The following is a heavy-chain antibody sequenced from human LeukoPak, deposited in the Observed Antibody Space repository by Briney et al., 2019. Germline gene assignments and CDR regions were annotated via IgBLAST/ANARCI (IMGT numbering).Heavy chain of an antibody. D-gene: IGHD3-22*01. V-gene: IGHV3-23*01. J-gene: IGHJ5*02. Sequence: GGSLRLSCAASGFMFSDYAMSWVRQAPGKGPEWVSSISGSGGSIYDADSVKGRFTISRDNSKNTLYLQMNSLRAEDTAVYYCAKTKAFTSGFPLDLWGQGTLVTVSS. CDR1: GFMFSDYA. CDR3: AKTKAFTSGFPLDL. CDR2: ISGSGGSI.